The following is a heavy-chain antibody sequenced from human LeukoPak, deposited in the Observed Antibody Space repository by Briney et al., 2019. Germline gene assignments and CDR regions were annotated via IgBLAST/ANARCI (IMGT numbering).Heavy chain of an antibody. J-gene: IGHJ4*02. Sequence: GESLKISCKGSGYSFTTYWIGGVRQMPGKGLEWMGIIYPGDSDTRYSPSFQGQVTTSADKSISTAYLQWSSLKASDTAMYYCARIDTVTSPFDYWGQGTLVTVSS. CDR3: ARIDTVTSPFDY. CDR1: GYSFTTYW. V-gene: IGHV5-51*01. CDR2: IYPGDSDT. D-gene: IGHD4-11*01.